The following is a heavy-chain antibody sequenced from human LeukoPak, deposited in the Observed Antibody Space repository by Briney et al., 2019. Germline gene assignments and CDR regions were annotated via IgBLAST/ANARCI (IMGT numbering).Heavy chain of an antibody. CDR3: ARGKYDSGGYYLDY. Sequence: SETLSLTCAVYGESFSGYYWSWIRQPPGKGLTWIGEINHSGIINYNPSLKSRVTISLDTSRSQFPLKLSSVTAADTAVYYCARGKYDSGGYYLDYWGQGTLVTVSS. D-gene: IGHD3-22*01. CDR2: INHSGII. CDR1: GESFSGYY. J-gene: IGHJ4*02. V-gene: IGHV4-34*01.